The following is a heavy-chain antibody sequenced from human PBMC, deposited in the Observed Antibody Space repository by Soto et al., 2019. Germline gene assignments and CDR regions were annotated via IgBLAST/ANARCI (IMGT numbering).Heavy chain of an antibody. V-gene: IGHV1-46*01. CDR1: GYTFTSHY. CDR3: AREAGSFDF. Sequence: QVQLVQSGTEVKKPGASVKVSCKTSGYTFTSHYMHWVRQAPGQGLEWMGLLHPSDGDTAYAQRFRGRVTMTRDASTSTVYMELNNLTSEDTAVFYCAREAGSFDFWGQGTLITVPS. CDR2: LHPSDGDT. D-gene: IGHD6-25*01. J-gene: IGHJ4*02.